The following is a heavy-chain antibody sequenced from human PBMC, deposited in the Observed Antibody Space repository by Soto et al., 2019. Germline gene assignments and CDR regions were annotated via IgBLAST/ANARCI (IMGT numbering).Heavy chain of an antibody. CDR1: GDSFSGYY. V-gene: IGHV4-4*07. CDR3: AGKQEGLSEAGYGWDP. J-gene: IGHJ5*02. D-gene: IGHD3-16*01. CDR2: VYTSGYS. Sequence: QVQLQESGPGLVKPSETLSLTCTVSGDSFSGYYWSWIRQPAGKGLEWIGRVYTSGYSDYNPSLRIRSTCQLDTPRTRFSRSRALWPAPDPAGYYGAGKQEGLSEAGYGWDPGGKETLFTVS.